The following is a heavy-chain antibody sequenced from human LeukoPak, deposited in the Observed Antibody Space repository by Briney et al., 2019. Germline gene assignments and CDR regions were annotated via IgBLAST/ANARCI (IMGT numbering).Heavy chain of an antibody. D-gene: IGHD3-10*01. CDR3: AAASRLRWFGEYNAFDI. V-gene: IGHV1-18*01. Sequence: TSVKVSCKASGYTFTSYGICWVRQPPAQGLEWMGWISAYNGNTNYAQKLQGRVTMTTDTSTSTAYMELRSLRSDDTAVYYCAAASRLRWFGEYNAFDIWGQGTMVTVSS. J-gene: IGHJ3*02. CDR1: GYTFTSYG. CDR2: ISAYNGNT.